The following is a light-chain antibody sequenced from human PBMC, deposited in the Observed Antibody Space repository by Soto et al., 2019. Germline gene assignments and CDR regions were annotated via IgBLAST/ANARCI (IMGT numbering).Light chain of an antibody. Sequence: QSVLTQPPSASGTPGQRVIISCSGSSSNIGSNSVTWYQKLPGTAPKLLIYRNNERPSGVPDRFSGSKSGTSASLAISYLQSEDEADYYCAAWDDSLNGSVVFGGGTQLTVL. V-gene: IGLV1-44*01. CDR2: RNN. CDR3: AAWDDSLNGSVV. CDR1: SSNIGSNS. J-gene: IGLJ2*01.